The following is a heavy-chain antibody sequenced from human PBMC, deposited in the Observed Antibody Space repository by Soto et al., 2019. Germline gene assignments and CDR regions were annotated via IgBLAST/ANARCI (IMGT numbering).Heavy chain of an antibody. Sequence: QMQLVQSAAEVREPGTSVRVSCRASGFDFGSFGIQFLRQTRGRGLEWIGWIVVVSGSTNYAGQFQGRVAISRDMSSSPADVDLYDLKSGGTGVYFCSADHPHMDRGWPVWGQGTTVTVSS. D-gene: IGHD2-21*01. J-gene: IGHJ6*02. V-gene: IGHV1-58*02. CDR2: IVVVSGST. CDR3: SADHPHMDRGWPV. CDR1: GFDFGSFG.